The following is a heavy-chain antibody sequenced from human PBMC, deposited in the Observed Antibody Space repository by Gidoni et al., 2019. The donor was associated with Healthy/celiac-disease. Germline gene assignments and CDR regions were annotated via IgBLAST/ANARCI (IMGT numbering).Heavy chain of an antibody. CDR1: GGTFSTYT. V-gene: IGHV1-69*08. D-gene: IGHD2-21*02. J-gene: IGHJ3*02. CDR3: ARDSPFPSTDDAFDI. Sequence: QFHPAQSGAEVKKPGSSVKVSCKSSGGTFSTYTIRWVRQAPGQGLEWMGRIIPILGIANYAQKFQGRVTITADKSTSTAYMELSSLRSEDTAVYYCARDSPFPSTDDAFDIWGQGTMVTVSS. CDR2: IIPILGIA.